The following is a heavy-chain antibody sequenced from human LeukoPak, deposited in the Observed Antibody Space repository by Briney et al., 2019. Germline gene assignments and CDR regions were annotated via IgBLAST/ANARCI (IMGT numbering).Heavy chain of an antibody. CDR3: ARQGYGDFWSGYPRNWFDP. V-gene: IGHV4-39*01. CDR2: IYYSGST. CDR1: GGSISSSSYY. J-gene: IGHJ5*02. Sequence: SETLSLTCTVSGGSISSSSYYWGWIRQPPGKGLEWIGSIYYSGSTYYNPSLKSRVTISVDTSKNQFSLKLSSVTAADTAVYYRARQGYGDFWSGYPRNWFDPWGQGTLVTVSS. D-gene: IGHD3-3*01.